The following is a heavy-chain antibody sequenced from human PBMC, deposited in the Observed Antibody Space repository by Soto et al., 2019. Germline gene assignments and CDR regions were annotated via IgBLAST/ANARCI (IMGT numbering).Heavy chain of an antibody. J-gene: IGHJ4*01. Sequence: GGSLIPSCLSSGFPPNRLLSNIYAAPSVGQPSGMGLEWVSVITGSGSHSYYADSVKGRFTISRDNSRNTLFLQMDSLRADDTAVYFCAKGTSSEFLLSFDDWGHGTPVNVSA. D-gene: IGHD3-10*01. V-gene: IGHV3-23*01. CDR1: GFPPNRLLSNIYA. CDR2: ITGSGSHS. CDR3: AKGTSSEFLLSFDD.